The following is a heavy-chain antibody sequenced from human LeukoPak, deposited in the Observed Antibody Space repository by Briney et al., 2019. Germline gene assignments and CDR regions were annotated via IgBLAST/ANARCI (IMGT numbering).Heavy chain of an antibody. CDR1: GYTFTGYY. D-gene: IGHD1-14*01. V-gene: IGHV1-2*02. CDR2: INPNGGGT. CDR3: ARGPLPADYFDY. J-gene: IGHJ4*02. Sequence: ASVKVSCKASGYTFTGYYMHWVRQAPGQGLEWMGWINPNGGGTNYAQKFQGRVTMTRDTSISTAYMELTRLRSDDTAVYYCARGPLPADYFDYWGQGTLVTVSS.